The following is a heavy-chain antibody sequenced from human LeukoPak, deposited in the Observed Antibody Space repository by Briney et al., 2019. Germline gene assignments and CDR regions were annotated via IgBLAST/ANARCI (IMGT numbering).Heavy chain of an antibody. D-gene: IGHD1-26*01. Sequence: PGGSLRLSCAASVFTVSSDYMSWVRQAPWKGLEWVSVIYSGGSTYYADSVKGRFTISRDNSKNTLYLQMNGLRAEDTAVYYCARGDSGSYYIFDYWGQGTLVTVSS. CDR2: IYSGGST. V-gene: IGHV3-53*01. J-gene: IGHJ4*02. CDR1: VFTVSSDY. CDR3: ARGDSGSYYIFDY.